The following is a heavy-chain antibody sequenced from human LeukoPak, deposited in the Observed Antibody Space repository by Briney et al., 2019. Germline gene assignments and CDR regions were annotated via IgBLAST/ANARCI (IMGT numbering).Heavy chain of an antibody. D-gene: IGHD3-22*01. V-gene: IGHV3-9*01. CDR3: AKDMHYDSSGYYHTTFDY. J-gene: IGHJ4*02. CDR2: ISWNSGSI. CDR1: GFTFDDYA. Sequence: GRSLRLSCAASGFTFDDYAMHWVRQAPGKGLEWVSGISWNSGSIGYADSVKGRFTISRENAKNSLYLQMNSLRAEDTALYYCAKDMHYDSSGYYHTTFDYWGQGTLVTVSS.